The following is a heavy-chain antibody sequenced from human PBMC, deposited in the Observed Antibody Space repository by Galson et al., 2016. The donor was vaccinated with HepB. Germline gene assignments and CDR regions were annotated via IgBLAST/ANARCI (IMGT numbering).Heavy chain of an antibody. CDR3: ARNPEVNIILQH. D-gene: IGHD2/OR15-2a*01. CDR2: ISSSSDII. CDR1: GFTFNTYG. J-gene: IGHJ1*01. Sequence: SLRLSCAASGFTFNTYGMNWVRQAPGKGLEWISFISSSSDIIHYADSVKGRFTISRDNATNALYLQMNSLRDEDMAVYYCARNPEVNIILQHWGQGTLVTVSS. V-gene: IGHV3-48*02.